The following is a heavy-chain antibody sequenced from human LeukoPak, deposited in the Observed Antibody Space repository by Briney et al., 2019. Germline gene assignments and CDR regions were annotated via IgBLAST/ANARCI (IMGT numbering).Heavy chain of an antibody. D-gene: IGHD3-22*01. CDR2: IKQDGTEK. CDR3: ARDRGYDSGSFDY. V-gene: IGHV3-7*01. CDR1: GFSFTTYW. Sequence: GGSLRLSCGASGFSFTTYWMAWVRQAPGKGLEWVANIKQDGTEKYYVDSVKGRFTISRDNSKNTLYLQMNSLRAEDTAVYYCARDRGYDSGSFDYWGQGTLVTVSS. J-gene: IGHJ4*02.